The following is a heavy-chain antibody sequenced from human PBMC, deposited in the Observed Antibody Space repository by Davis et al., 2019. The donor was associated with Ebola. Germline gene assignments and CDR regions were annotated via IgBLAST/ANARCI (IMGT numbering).Heavy chain of an antibody. V-gene: IGHV3-33*01. Sequence: GESLKISCEASGFNFNIFGMHWVRQAPGRGPEWVAFIWHDGSKREYADSVKGRFTISRDNSKNTLYLQMNSLRAEDTAVYYCARGEDYYDILTGYPFDYWGQGTLVTVSS. CDR2: IWHDGSKR. D-gene: IGHD3-9*01. CDR3: ARGEDYYDILTGYPFDY. J-gene: IGHJ4*02. CDR1: GFNFNIFG.